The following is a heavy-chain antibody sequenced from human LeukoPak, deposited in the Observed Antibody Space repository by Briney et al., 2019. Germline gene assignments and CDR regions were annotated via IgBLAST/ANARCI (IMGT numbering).Heavy chain of an antibody. J-gene: IGHJ4*02. D-gene: IGHD3-9*01. CDR1: GYTFTGYY. V-gene: IGHV1-2*02. CDR2: INPNSGGT. Sequence: ASVKVSCKASGYTFTGYYMHWVRQAPGQGLEWMGWINPNSGGTNYAQKFQGRVTMTRDTSTSTVYMEVSSLRSEDTAVYYCARGGLRYFDWFDYWGQGTLVTVSS. CDR3: ARGGLRYFDWFDY.